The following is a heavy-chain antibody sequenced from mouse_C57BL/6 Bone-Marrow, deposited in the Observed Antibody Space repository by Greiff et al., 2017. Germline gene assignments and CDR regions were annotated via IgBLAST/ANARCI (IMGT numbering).Heavy chain of an antibody. CDR3: ADGSSYAWFAY. D-gene: IGHD1-1*01. J-gene: IGHJ3*01. Sequence: QFQLHQPGAELVKPGASVRLSCKASAYTLPSYWMHWVKQRPGQGLEWIGMIHPNSGSTNYNEKFKGKATLTVDKSSSTAYMQLSSLTSEDSAVYYCADGSSYAWFAYWGQGTLVTVSA. V-gene: IGHV1-64*01. CDR1: AYTLPSYW. CDR2: IHPNSGST.